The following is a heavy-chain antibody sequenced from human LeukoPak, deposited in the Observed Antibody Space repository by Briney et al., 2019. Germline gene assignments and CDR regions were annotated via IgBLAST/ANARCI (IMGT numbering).Heavy chain of an antibody. D-gene: IGHD6-13*01. Sequence: ASVKVSCKASGYTFTGYYMHWVRQAPGQGLEWMGWINPNSGGTNYAQKFQGRVTMTRDTSISTAYMELSRLRSDDTAVYYCARVIIAAAGTGFRYWGQGTLVTVSS. CDR3: ARVIIAAAGTGFRY. CDR1: GYTFTGYY. CDR2: INPNSGGT. J-gene: IGHJ4*02. V-gene: IGHV1-2*02.